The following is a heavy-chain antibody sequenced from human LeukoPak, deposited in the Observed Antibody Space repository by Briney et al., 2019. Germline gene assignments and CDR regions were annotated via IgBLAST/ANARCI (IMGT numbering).Heavy chain of an antibody. J-gene: IGHJ4*02. CDR1: GFTFSSYA. Sequence: GRSLRLSCAASGFTFSSYAMHWVRQAPGKGLEWVAVISYDGSNKYYADSVKGRFTISRDNSKNTLYLQMNSLRAEDTAVYYCARDVSGIAARPTPLDYWGQGTLVTVSS. CDR2: ISYDGSNK. D-gene: IGHD6-6*01. CDR3: ARDVSGIAARPTPLDY. V-gene: IGHV3-30*04.